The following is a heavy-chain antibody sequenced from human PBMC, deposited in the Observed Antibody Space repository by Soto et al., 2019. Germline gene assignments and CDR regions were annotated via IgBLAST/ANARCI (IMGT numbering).Heavy chain of an antibody. D-gene: IGHD1-26*01. V-gene: IGHV4-59*04. CDR3: ARPQFSGTYHDPFKI. Sequence: PSETLSLTCTVSGGSISSYYWSWIRQPPGKGLEWIGYIYHSGSTYYNPSLKSRVTISVDRSKNQFSLKLSSVTAADTAMYYCARPQFSGTYHDPFKIWGPGTMVTV. CDR2: IYHSGST. CDR1: GGSISSYY. J-gene: IGHJ3*02.